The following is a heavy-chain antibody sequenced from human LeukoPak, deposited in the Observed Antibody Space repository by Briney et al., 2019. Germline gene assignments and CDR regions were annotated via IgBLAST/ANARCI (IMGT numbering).Heavy chain of an antibody. D-gene: IGHD4-17*01. V-gene: IGHV4-31*03. Sequence: SETLSLSCTVSGGSISRGGYYWSWIRQHPGKGLEWIGYIYYSGSTYYNPSLKSRVTISVDTSKNQFSLKLSSVTAADTAVYYCARGSFDGDLDYWRQDTLVTVSS. CDR2: IYYSGST. CDR1: GGSISRGGYY. J-gene: IGHJ4*02. CDR3: ARGSFDGDLDY.